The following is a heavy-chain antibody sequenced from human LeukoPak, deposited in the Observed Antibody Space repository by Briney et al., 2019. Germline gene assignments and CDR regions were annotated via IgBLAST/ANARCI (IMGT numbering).Heavy chain of an antibody. CDR3: ARYGRRYNDFYH. Sequence: AETLSLTCTVSGCTISSYYWSWVRQPPGKGLEWIAYIYYGGSTNYNPSLKSRVTISVVTSKNQFSLKVSSVTAADTAVYYCARYGRRYNDFYHWGQGTLVTVSS. D-gene: IGHD3-16*02. V-gene: IGHV4-59*01. CDR1: GCTISSYY. J-gene: IGHJ4*02. CDR2: IYYGGST.